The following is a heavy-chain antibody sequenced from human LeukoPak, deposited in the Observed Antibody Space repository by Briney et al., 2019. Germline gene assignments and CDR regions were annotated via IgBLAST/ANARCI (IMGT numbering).Heavy chain of an antibody. Sequence: SGGSLRLSCAASGFTFSIYAMSWVRPAPGKGLEWVSAISGSGGSTYYADSVKGRFTISRDNSKNTLYLQMNSLRAEDTAVYYCAKKRRYGYFDYWGQGTLVTVSS. CDR3: AKKRRYGYFDY. V-gene: IGHV3-23*01. J-gene: IGHJ4*02. CDR2: ISGSGGST. D-gene: IGHD3-9*01. CDR1: GFTFSIYA.